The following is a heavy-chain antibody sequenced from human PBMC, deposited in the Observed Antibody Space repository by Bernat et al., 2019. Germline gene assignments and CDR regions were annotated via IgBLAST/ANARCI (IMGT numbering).Heavy chain of an antibody. J-gene: IGHJ4*02. Sequence: QLQLQESGPGLVKPSETLSLTCTVSRGSISSSGYYWGWIRQPPGKGLEYIGSIYYRGNTYYSPSLKSRVTISVDTSKNQFSLRLNSVTAADTAVYYCARLINGCPGDNWGQGTLVTVSS. CDR2: IYYRGNT. CDR3: ARLINGCPGDN. D-gene: IGHD5-24*01. V-gene: IGHV4-39*01. CDR1: RGSISSSGYY.